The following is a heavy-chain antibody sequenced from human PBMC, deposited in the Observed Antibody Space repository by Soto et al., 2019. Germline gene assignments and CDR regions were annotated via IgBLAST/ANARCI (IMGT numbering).Heavy chain of an antibody. CDR1: GASISGFY. V-gene: IGHV4-4*07. CDR3: VRDGTKTLRDWFDP. Sequence: PSETLSLTCTVSGASISGFYLSWIRKSAGKGLEWIGRIYATGTTDYNPSLKSRVMMSVGTSKKQFSLKLRSVTAADTAVYYCVRDGTKTLRDWFDPWGQGISVTVSS. CDR2: IYATGTT. D-gene: IGHD1-1*01. J-gene: IGHJ5*02.